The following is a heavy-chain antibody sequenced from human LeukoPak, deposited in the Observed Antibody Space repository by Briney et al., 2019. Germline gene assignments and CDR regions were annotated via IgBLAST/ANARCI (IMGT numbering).Heavy chain of an antibody. V-gene: IGHV3-66*01. Sequence: GESLRLSCAASGFTVTSDYMSWVRQAPGKGLEWVSVIYSGGNTFYADSVKGRFSISRDNSKNTLYLQMNSLRAEDTAVYYCARDRGYSHGYAYYFEYWGQGTLVTVSS. CDR1: GFTVTSDY. J-gene: IGHJ4*02. D-gene: IGHD5-18*01. CDR2: IYSGGNT. CDR3: ARDRGYSHGYAYYFEY.